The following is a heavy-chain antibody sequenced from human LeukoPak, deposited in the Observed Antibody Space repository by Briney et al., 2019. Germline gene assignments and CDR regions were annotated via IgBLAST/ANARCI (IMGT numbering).Heavy chain of an antibody. D-gene: IGHD3-10*01. V-gene: IGHV4-4*07. CDR2: IYASGNT. CDR3: ASTNLLLWFGELTKTAYFDY. CDR1: GGSISSYY. Sequence: PSETLSLTCTVSGGSISSYYWSWVRQPAGKGLEWIGRIYASGNTNYNPSLKGRVTMTVDTSKNQFSLNLSSVTAADTAVYYCASTNLLLWFGELTKTAYFDYWGQGTLVTVSS. J-gene: IGHJ4*02.